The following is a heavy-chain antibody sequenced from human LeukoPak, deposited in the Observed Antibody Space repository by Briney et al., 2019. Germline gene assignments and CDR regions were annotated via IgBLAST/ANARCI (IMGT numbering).Heavy chain of an antibody. Sequence: SETLSLTCTVYGGSFSSYYWSWIRQSPGKGLEWIGEVNHSGSTNYNPSLKSRVTISVDTSKNQFSLKLTSVTAADTAVYYCARDVTGSASDYWGQGTLVTVSS. CDR2: VNHSGST. D-gene: IGHD1-1*01. CDR1: GGSFSSYY. J-gene: IGHJ4*02. V-gene: IGHV4-34*01. CDR3: ARDVTGSASDY.